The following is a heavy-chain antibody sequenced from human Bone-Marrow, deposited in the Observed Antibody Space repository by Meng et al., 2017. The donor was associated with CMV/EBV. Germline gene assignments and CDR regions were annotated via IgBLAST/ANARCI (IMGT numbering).Heavy chain of an antibody. Sequence: SETLSLTCTVSGGSISSSSYYWGWIRQPPGKGLEWIGSIYYSGSTYYNPSLKSRVTISVDTSKNQFSLKLSSVTAADTAVYYCARGRLSRYCSSTSCYTRGAFDIWGQGTMVTV. CDR1: GGSISSSSYY. J-gene: IGHJ3*02. V-gene: IGHV4-39*07. D-gene: IGHD2-2*02. CDR2: IYYSGST. CDR3: ARGRLSRYCSSTSCYTRGAFDI.